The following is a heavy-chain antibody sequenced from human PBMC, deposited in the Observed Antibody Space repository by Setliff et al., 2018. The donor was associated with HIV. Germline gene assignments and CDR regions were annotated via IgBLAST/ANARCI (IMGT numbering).Heavy chain of an antibody. CDR2: IYPGDSNT. CDR3: ARTGYSSSWGRFSGYYYYMDV. V-gene: IGHV5-51*01. J-gene: IGHJ6*03. CDR1: GYSFPSYW. D-gene: IGHD6-13*01. Sequence: PGESLKISCKGSGYSFPSYWIDWVRQMPGKGLEWMGIIYPGDSNTRYSPSFHGQVTISADKSISTAYLQWNSLKASDTAMYYCARTGYSSSWGRFSGYYYYMDVWGKGTTVTVSS.